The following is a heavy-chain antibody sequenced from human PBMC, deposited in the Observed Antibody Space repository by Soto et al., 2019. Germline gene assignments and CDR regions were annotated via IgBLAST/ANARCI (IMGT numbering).Heavy chain of an antibody. CDR2: LSGSRYTT. CDR3: AKYLSTLGRNCIDS. J-gene: IGHJ4*02. Sequence: GGSLRLSCAASGFTFSSFAMTWVRQAPGKGLEWVSSISGRGLSGSRYTTYYVESVKGRFTIARDNSKNILYLQMDSLTTDDSAVYYCAKYLSTLGRNCIDSCGQGTLVPVYS. D-gene: IGHD3-16*01. V-gene: IGHV3-23*01. CDR1: GFTFSSFA.